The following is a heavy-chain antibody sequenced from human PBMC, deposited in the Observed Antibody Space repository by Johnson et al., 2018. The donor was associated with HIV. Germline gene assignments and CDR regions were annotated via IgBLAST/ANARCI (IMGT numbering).Heavy chain of an antibody. CDR2: ISYDGSNK. CDR1: GFTFSTYG. V-gene: IGHV3-30*03. CDR3: ASGQNAFDI. J-gene: IGHJ3*02. Sequence: VQLVESGGGVVQPGRSLRLSCAASGFTFSTYGMHWVRQAPGKGLEWVAVISYDGSNKYYADSVKGRFTISRDNSKNTLYLQMNSLRAEDTAVYYCASGQNAFDIWGQGTMVTVSS.